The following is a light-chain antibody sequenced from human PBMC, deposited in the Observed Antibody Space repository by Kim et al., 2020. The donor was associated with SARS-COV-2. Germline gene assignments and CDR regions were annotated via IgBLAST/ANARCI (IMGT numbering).Light chain of an antibody. CDR3: QHRRTWPLT. Sequence: EIVLTQSPATLSLSPGERATLSCRASQYIDNWLAWYQQKPGQVPRLLIYDASNRATGIPARFSGSGSGTDFTLTISSLEPEDFAVYYCQHRRTWPLTFGQGTMLEI. V-gene: IGKV3-11*01. CDR2: DAS. J-gene: IGKJ2*01. CDR1: QYIDNW.